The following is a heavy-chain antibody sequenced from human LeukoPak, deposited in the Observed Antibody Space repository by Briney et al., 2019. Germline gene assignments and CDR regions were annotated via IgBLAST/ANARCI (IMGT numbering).Heavy chain of an antibody. J-gene: IGHJ4*02. D-gene: IGHD4-17*01. V-gene: IGHV4-31*03. CDR3: ARAALTTVTPIDY. CDR2: IYYSGST. Sequence: PSQTLSLTCTVSGGSISSGGYYWSWIRQHPGKGLEWIGYIYYSGSTYYNPSLKSRVTISVGTSKNQFSLKLSSVTAADTAVYYCARAALTTVTPIDYWGQGTLVTVSS. CDR1: GGSISSGGYY.